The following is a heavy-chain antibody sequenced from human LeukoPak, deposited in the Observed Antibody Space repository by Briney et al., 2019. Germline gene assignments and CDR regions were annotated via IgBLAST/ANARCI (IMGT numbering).Heavy chain of an antibody. Sequence: ASVKVSCKASGYTFTSYAMHWVRQAPGQGLEWMGWINPNSGGTNYAQKFQGRVTMTRDTSISTAYMELSRLRSDDTAVYYCARDIDYGDAFDIWGQGTMVTVSS. J-gene: IGHJ3*02. CDR3: ARDIDYGDAFDI. D-gene: IGHD4-17*01. CDR2: INPNSGGT. CDR1: GYTFTSYA. V-gene: IGHV1-2*02.